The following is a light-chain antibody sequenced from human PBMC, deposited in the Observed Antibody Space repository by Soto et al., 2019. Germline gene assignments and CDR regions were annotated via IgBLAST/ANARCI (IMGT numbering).Light chain of an antibody. CDR1: QSISSW. CDR3: QQYNSFPRT. V-gene: IGKV1-5*03. J-gene: IGKJ1*01. Sequence: DIQMTQSPSTLSASVGDRVIITCRASQSISSWLAWYQQKPGKAPNLLIYRASSLQIGVPSRFSGSGSGTEFTLLISSLQPDDFATYYCQQYNSFPRTFGQGTKVEIK. CDR2: RAS.